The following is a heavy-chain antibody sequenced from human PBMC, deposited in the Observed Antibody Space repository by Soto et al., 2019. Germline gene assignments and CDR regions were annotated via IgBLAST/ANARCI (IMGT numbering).Heavy chain of an antibody. CDR2: INAGNGNT. J-gene: IGHJ4*02. CDR3: ARVSGWYHLDY. CDR1: GYTFTSYA. V-gene: IGHV1-3*01. Sequence: ASVKVSGKASGYTFTSYAMHWVRQAPGQRLEWMGWINAGNGNTKYSQKSQGRVTITRDTSASTAYMELSSLRSEDTAVYYCARVSGWYHLDYWGQGTLVTVSS. D-gene: IGHD6-19*01.